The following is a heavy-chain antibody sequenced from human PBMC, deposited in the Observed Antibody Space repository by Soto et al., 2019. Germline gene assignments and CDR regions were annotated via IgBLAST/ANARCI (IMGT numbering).Heavy chain of an antibody. CDR2: IIPIFGTA. Sequence: SVKVSCKASGGTFSSYAISWVRQAPGQGLEWMGGIIPIFGTANYAQKFQGRVTITADESTGTAYMELSSLRSEDTAVYYCARDQGSSGYYRYYYGMDVWGQGTTVTISS. V-gene: IGHV1-69*13. J-gene: IGHJ6*02. D-gene: IGHD3-22*01. CDR3: ARDQGSSGYYRYYYGMDV. CDR1: GGTFSSYA.